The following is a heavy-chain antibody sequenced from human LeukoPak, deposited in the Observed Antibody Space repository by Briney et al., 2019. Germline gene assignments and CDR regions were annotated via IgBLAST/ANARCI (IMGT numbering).Heavy chain of an antibody. Sequence: ASVKVSCKASGYTFTGYYMHWVRQAPGQGLEWMGWINPNSGGTNYAQKFQGWVTMTRDTSISTVYMELSRLRSDDTAVYYCARGFRGSGWYREYYFDYWGQGTLVTVSS. CDR2: INPNSGGT. CDR3: ARGFRGSGWYREYYFDY. D-gene: IGHD6-19*01. CDR1: GYTFTGYY. J-gene: IGHJ4*02. V-gene: IGHV1-2*04.